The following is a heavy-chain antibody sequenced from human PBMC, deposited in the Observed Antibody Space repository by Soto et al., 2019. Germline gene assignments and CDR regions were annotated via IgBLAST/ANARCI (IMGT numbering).Heavy chain of an antibody. Sequence: ASVKVSCKASGYTFTSYAMHWVRQAPGQRLEWMGWINAGNGNTKYSLKFQGRVTITRDTSASTAYMELSSLRSEDTAVYYCARAYCSRGSRNNRIEYGDSHLDYWGQGTLVTVSS. CDR1: GYTFTSYA. CDR2: INAGNGNT. CDR3: ARAYCSRGSRNNRIEYGDSHLDY. V-gene: IGHV1-3*01. D-gene: IGHD2-15*01. J-gene: IGHJ4*02.